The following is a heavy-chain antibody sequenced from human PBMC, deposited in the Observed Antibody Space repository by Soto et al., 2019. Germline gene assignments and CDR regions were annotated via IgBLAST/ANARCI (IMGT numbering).Heavy chain of an antibody. CDR1: GFTFSSYA. D-gene: IGHD3-22*01. J-gene: IGHJ4*02. V-gene: IGHV3-23*01. Sequence: LRLSCAASGFTFSSYAMSWVRQAPGKGLEWVSAISGSGGSTYYADSVKGRFTISRDNSKNTLYLQMNSLRAEDTAVYYCAKGLFDYYDSSGVFDYWGQGTLVTVS. CDR3: AKGLFDYYDSSGVFDY. CDR2: ISGSGGST.